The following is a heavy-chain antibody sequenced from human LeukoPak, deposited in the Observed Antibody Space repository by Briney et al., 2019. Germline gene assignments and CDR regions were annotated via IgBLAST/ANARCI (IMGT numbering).Heavy chain of an antibody. V-gene: IGHV3-11*01. CDR3: ATHNTAMVTRDY. D-gene: IGHD5-18*01. J-gene: IGHJ4*02. CDR2: ISSSGSTI. Sequence: GGSLRLSCAASGFTFSDYYMSWIRQAPGKGLEWVSYISSSGSTIYYADSVKGRFTISRDNAKNSLYLQMNSLRAEDTAVYYCATHNTAMVTRDYWGQGTLVTVSS. CDR1: GFTFSDYY.